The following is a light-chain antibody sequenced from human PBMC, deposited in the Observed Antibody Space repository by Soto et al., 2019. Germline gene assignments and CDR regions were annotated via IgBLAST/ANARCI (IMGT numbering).Light chain of an antibody. Sequence: QAVVTQTPSASGTPGQRVTISCAGSNSNMGRNYVYWYQQVPGTAPKLLMYRNDVRPSGVPDRFTVSKSGTSASLASSGLRSEDEADYYCLIWRISAYILGTGTKLTVL. CDR1: NSNMGRNY. J-gene: IGLJ1*01. CDR2: RND. CDR3: LIWRISAYI. V-gene: IGLV1-47*01.